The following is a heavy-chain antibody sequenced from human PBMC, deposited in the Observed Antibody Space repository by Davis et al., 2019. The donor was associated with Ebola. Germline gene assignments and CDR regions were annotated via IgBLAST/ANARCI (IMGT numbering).Heavy chain of an antibody. CDR1: GGSFSGYY. J-gene: IGHJ4*02. Sequence: PSETLSLTCAVYGGSFSGYYWNWIRQPPGKGLEWIGEINHSGSTNYNPSLKSRVTISVDTSKNQFSLRLTSVTAADTAVYFCASFGYTSSATELWGQGTLVSVSS. V-gene: IGHV4-34*01. D-gene: IGHD5-12*01. CDR3: ASFGYTSSATEL. CDR2: INHSGST.